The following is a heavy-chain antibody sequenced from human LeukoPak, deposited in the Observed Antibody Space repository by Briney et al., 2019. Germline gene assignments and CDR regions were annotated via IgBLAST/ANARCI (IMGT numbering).Heavy chain of an antibody. CDR3: ARDIAAVGFDY. CDR1: GFTFSSYG. V-gene: IGHV3-33*01. J-gene: IGHJ4*02. D-gene: IGHD6-13*01. CDR2: IWYDGSNK. Sequence: PGGSLRLSCAASGFTFSSYGMHWVRQAPGKGLEWVAVIWYDGSNKYYADSVKGRFTISRDNSKNTLCLQMNSLRAEDTAVYYCARDIAAVGFDYWGQGTLVTVSS.